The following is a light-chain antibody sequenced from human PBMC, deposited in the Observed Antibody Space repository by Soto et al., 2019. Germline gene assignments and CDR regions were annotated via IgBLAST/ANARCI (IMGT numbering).Light chain of an antibody. CDR1: QSISSW. CDR3: QQSWT. CDR2: KAS. V-gene: IGKV1-5*03. J-gene: IGKJ1*01. Sequence: DIQMTQSPSTLSASVGDRVTITCRASQSISSWLAWYQQKPGKAPKLLNYKASSLESGVPSRFSGSGSGTEFTLTISSLQPDDFATYYCQQSWTFGQGTKVDI.